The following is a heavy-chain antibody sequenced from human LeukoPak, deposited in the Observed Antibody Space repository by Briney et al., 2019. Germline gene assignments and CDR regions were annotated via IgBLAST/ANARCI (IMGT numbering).Heavy chain of an antibody. J-gene: IGHJ3*02. Sequence: GGSLRLSCTASGFTFSSYAVRWVRQAPGKRLEWVSAISGSGGSTYYADSVRGRFTISRDNSKNTLYLQMSSLRAEDTAVYYCAKDLGHYDILTGYRHDAFDIWGQGTMVTVSS. CDR3: AKDLGHYDILTGYRHDAFDI. V-gene: IGHV3-23*01. CDR1: GFTFSSYA. CDR2: ISGSGGST. D-gene: IGHD3-9*01.